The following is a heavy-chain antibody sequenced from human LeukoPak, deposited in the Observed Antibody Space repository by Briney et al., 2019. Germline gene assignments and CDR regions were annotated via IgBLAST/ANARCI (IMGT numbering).Heavy chain of an antibody. V-gene: IGHV1-3*01. D-gene: IGHD2-15*01. Sequence: GASVKVSCKASGYTFTSYAMHWVRQAPGQRLEWMGWINAGNGNTKYSQKFQGRVTITRDTSASTAYKELSSLRSEDTAVYYCARDRCSGGYCYSHQSPVDYWGQGTLVTVSS. J-gene: IGHJ4*02. CDR1: GYTFTSYA. CDR3: ARDRCSGGYCYSHQSPVDY. CDR2: INAGNGNT.